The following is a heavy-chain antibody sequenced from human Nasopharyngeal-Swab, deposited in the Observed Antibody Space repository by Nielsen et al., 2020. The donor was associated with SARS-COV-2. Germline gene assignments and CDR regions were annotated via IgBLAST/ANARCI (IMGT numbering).Heavy chain of an antibody. CDR2: ISGSGDNT. D-gene: IGHD4-17*01. CDR1: GFTFSSYA. CDR3: AKSHLGTATSVTSWYFDY. J-gene: IGHJ4*02. V-gene: IGHV3-23*01. Sequence: GGSLRLSCAASGFTFSSYAMSWVRQAPRKGLEWVSGISGSGDNTDYADSVKGRFTISRDNSKNTLYLQVNSLRAEDTAVYYCAKSHLGTATSVTSWYFDYWGQGTLVTVSS.